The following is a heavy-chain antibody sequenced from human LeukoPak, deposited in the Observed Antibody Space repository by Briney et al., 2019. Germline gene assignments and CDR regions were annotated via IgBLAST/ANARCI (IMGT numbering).Heavy chain of an antibody. CDR3: ASGPRSIAVASFDY. Sequence: SVKVSCKASGGTFSSYAISWVRQAPGQGLEWMGGIIPIFGTANYAQKFQGRVTITADESTSTAYMELSSLRSEDTAVYYCASGPRSIAVASFDYWGQGTLVTVSS. CDR1: GGTFSSYA. D-gene: IGHD6-19*01. J-gene: IGHJ4*02. CDR2: IIPIFGTA. V-gene: IGHV1-69*13.